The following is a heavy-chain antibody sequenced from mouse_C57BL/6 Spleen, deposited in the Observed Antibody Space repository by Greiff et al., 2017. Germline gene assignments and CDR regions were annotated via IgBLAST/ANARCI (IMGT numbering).Heavy chain of an antibody. Sequence: VQLQESGAELARPGASVKMSCKASGYTFTSYTMHWVKQRPGQGLEWIGYINPSSGYTKYNQKFKDKATLTADKSSSTAYMQLSSLTSEDSAVYYCARNDYLYYFDYWGQGTTLTVSS. CDR1: GYTFTSYT. J-gene: IGHJ2*01. V-gene: IGHV1-4*01. CDR2: INPSSGYT. D-gene: IGHD2-4*01. CDR3: ARNDYLYYFDY.